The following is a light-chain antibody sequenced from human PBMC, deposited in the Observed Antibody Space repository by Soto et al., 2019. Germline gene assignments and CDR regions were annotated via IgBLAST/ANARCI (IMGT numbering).Light chain of an antibody. V-gene: IGKV3-15*01. CDR3: QQYSNWPRT. J-gene: IGKJ4*01. CDR2: GAS. CDR1: QSISIT. Sequence: IVMTQSPATLSVSPGERATLSCRASQSISITLAWYQQKPGQAPRLLIYGASTRATGIPARFSGSVSGTEFTLTISGLQSEDFAVYYCQQYSNWPRTFGGGNKVDIK.